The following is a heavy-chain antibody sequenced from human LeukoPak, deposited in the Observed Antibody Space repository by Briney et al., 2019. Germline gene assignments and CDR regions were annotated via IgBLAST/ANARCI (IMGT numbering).Heavy chain of an antibody. V-gene: IGHV4-39*07. CDR3: ARDERGFDY. CDR1: GGSISSSSYY. J-gene: IGHJ4*02. CDR2: IYYSGST. Sequence: PSETLSLTCTVSGGSISSSSYYWGWIRQPPGKGLEWIGSIYYSGSTYYNPSLKSRVTISVDTSKNQFSLKLSSVTAADTAVYYCARDERGFDYWGQGTLVTVSS.